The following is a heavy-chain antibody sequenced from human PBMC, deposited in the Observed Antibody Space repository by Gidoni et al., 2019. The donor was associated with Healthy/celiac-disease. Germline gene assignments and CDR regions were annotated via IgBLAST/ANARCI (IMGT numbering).Heavy chain of an antibody. D-gene: IGHD3-10*02. CDR2: IIPIFGTA. Sequence: QVQLVQSGAEVKTPGSSVKVSCKASAGTFSSYAISWVRQAPGQGLEWMGGIIPIFGTANYAQKCQGRVTITADESTSTAYMELSSLRSEDTAVYYCASMFGSSAASDYWGQGTLVTVSS. CDR3: ASMFGSSAASDY. V-gene: IGHV1-69*01. CDR1: AGTFSSYA. J-gene: IGHJ4*02.